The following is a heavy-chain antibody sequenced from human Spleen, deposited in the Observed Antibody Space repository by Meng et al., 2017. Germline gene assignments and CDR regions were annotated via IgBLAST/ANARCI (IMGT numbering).Heavy chain of an antibody. CDR1: AASISSNNHY. V-gene: IGHV4-39*01. Sequence: QPQLQESGPGLVKPSETLSLTCTVSAASISSNNHYWGWIRQPPGRGLEWIGTIYSSGSTYYSPSLKSRVTIAADTSNHQFSLNLSSVTAADTAVYYCASETLTRKRFDYWGQGTLVTVSS. J-gene: IGHJ4*02. CDR2: IYSSGST. CDR3: ASETLTRKRFDY. D-gene: IGHD3-9*01.